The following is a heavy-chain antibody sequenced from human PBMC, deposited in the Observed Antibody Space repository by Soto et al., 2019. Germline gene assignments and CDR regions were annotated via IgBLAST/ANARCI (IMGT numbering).Heavy chain of an antibody. D-gene: IGHD4-17*01. Sequence: PGGSLRLSCAASGFTFSNAWMSWVRQAPGKGLEWVGRIKSKTDGGTTDYAAPVKGRFTISRDDSKNTLYLQMNSLKTEDTAVYYCTTVIPTVTDYYYYYGMDVWGQGTTVTVSS. V-gene: IGHV3-15*01. CDR3: TTVIPTVTDYYYYYGMDV. J-gene: IGHJ6*02. CDR2: IKSKTDGGTT. CDR1: GFTFSNAW.